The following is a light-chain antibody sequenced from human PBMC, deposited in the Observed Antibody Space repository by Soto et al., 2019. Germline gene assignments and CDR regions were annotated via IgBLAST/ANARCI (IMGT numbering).Light chain of an antibody. V-gene: IGLV2-8*01. Sequence: QSVLTQPPSASGSPGQSVTISCTGTSSDAGDYNYVPWYQQHPGKAPKLMTYEVSKRPSGVPDRFSGSKSGNTASLTVSGLQAEDEADYYCSSYAGSNNFVFGTGTKVTVL. CDR1: SSDAGDYNY. CDR3: SSYAGSNNFV. CDR2: EVS. J-gene: IGLJ1*01.